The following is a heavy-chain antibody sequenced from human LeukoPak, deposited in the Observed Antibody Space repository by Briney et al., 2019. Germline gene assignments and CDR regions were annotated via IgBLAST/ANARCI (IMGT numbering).Heavy chain of an antibody. CDR1: GFTFSHFW. CDR2: IKKTGSET. V-gene: IGHV3-7*01. CDR3: ARGGSPYSSSWYLWYYYYGMDV. J-gene: IGHJ6*02. D-gene: IGHD6-13*01. Sequence: PGGSLRLSCAASGFTFSHFWMSWVRQAPGKGLEWVAYIKKTGSETYYVDSVKGRFTITRDNTRNSLFLQMYSLRAEDTAVYFCARGGSPYSSSWYLWYYYYGMDVWGQGTTVTVSS.